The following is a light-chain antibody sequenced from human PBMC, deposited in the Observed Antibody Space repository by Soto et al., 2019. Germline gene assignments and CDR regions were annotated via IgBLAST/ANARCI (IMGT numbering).Light chain of an antibody. Sequence: EIVLTQSPGTLSLFPGERATLSCRASQSVSSTYFAWYRQKPGQPHSLLIYGASNRATGVPDRFSGSGSGPDFTLTISRLEAEDFAVYYCQQYISSPPGFTFGPGTTVEIK. J-gene: IGKJ3*01. CDR3: QQYISSPPGFT. V-gene: IGKV3-20*01. CDR2: GAS. CDR1: QSVSSTY.